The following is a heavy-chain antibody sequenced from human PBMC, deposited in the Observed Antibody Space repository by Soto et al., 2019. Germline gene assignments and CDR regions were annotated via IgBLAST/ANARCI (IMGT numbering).Heavy chain of an antibody. D-gene: IGHD5-18*01. Sequence: EVQLVESGGGLVKPGGSLRLSCAASGLTFSTYIMNWVRQAPGRGLEWVSSIDSSGSYIYYAGSVKGRFIISRDTAKNSRYLQLSSLRAEEPAVYYSASWGYSYVAYAYWCQGA. V-gene: IGHV3-21*01. CDR3: ASWGYSYVAYAY. J-gene: IGHJ4*02. CDR2: IDSSGSYI. CDR1: GLTFSTYI.